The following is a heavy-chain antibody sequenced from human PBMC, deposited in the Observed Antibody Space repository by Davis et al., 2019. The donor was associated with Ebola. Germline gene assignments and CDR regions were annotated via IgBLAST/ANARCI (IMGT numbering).Heavy chain of an antibody. D-gene: IGHD6-6*01. V-gene: IGHV3-7*03. J-gene: IGHJ4*02. CDR2: INQDGSQK. Sequence: GESLKISCATSGFTLSCFWISWVRQAPGKGLEWVANINQDGSQKNYVDSVKGRFTISRDDSKNTVYLQMNSLRAEDTAVYYCAREDRGSSFGYWGQGTLVTVSS. CDR1: GFTLSCFW. CDR3: AREDRGSSFGY.